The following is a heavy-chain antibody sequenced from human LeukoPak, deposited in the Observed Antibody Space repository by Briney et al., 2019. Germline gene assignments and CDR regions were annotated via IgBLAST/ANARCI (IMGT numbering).Heavy chain of an antibody. D-gene: IGHD3-10*01. CDR3: ARDRGTTVARGVPSWFDP. Sequence: SQTLSLTCIVSGDSISIGGNYWTWIRQPAGKGLEYIGRIYTNGDTKYNPSLESRVTISMDTSRNQFSLKLTSVSAADTALYYCARDRGTTVARGVPSWFDPWGQGILVTVSS. J-gene: IGHJ5*02. CDR1: GDSISIGGNY. CDR2: IYTNGDT. V-gene: IGHV4-61*02.